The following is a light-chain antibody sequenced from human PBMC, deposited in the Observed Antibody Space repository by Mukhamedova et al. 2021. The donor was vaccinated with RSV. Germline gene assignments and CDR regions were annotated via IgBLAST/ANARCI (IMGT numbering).Light chain of an antibody. CDR2: EDN. Sequence: TRSSGSIASNYVQWYQQRPGSAPTIVIYEDNQRPSGVPDRFSGSIDSSSNSASLVISGLKTEDEADYYCQSFDNSIGVFGAGTKL. CDR3: QSFDNSIGV. CDR1: SGSIASNY. J-gene: IGLJ3*02. V-gene: IGLV6-57*03.